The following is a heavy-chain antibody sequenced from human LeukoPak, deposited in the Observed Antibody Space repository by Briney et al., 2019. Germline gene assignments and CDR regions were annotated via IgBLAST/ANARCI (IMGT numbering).Heavy chain of an antibody. CDR1: RFPFSTYA. D-gene: IGHD6-6*01. Sequence: PGGSLRLSCAVSRFPFSTYAMHWVRQAPGKGLEWVAVISYDGRNKYYADSVKGRFTISRDNAKNSLYLQMNSLRAEDTAVYYCARESIAARPYYYYYMDVWGKGTTVTVSS. V-gene: IGHV3-30*07. J-gene: IGHJ6*03. CDR2: ISYDGRNK. CDR3: ARESIAARPYYYYYMDV.